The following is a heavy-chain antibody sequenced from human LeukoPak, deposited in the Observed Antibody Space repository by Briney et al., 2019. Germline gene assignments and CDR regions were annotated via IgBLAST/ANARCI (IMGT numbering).Heavy chain of an antibody. CDR2: INTDGTTT. J-gene: IGHJ4*02. CDR3: TRDNAYMFDY. CDR1: GFTFSSYW. Sequence: GSLRLSCAASGFTFSSYWMNWVRQAPGKGLMWVSHINTDGTTTTYADSVRGRFTVSRDNAKNTLYLEMSRLRAEDTAVYFCTRDNAYMFDYWGQGTQVAVSS. D-gene: IGHD2-2*01. V-gene: IGHV3-74*01.